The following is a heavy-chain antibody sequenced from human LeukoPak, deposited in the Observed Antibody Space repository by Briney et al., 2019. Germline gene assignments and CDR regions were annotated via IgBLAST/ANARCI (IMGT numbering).Heavy chain of an antibody. D-gene: IGHD3-22*01. CDR1: GGSFSGYY. V-gene: IGHV4-34*01. J-gene: IGHJ5*02. CDR2: INHSGST. Sequence: SETLSLTCAVYGGSFSGYYWSWIRQPPGKGLEWIGEINHSGSTNYNPFLKSRVTISVDTSKNQFSLKLSSVTAADTAVYYCARNYYDSSGYRPNWFDPWGQGTLVTVSS. CDR3: ARNYYDSSGYRPNWFDP.